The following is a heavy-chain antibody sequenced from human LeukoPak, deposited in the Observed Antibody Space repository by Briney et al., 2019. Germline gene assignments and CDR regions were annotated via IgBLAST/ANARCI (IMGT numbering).Heavy chain of an antibody. V-gene: IGHV3-30-3*01. D-gene: IGHD6-13*01. CDR3: AREQQLVLDY. CDR2: ISYDGSNR. CDR1: GFTFSSSA. J-gene: IGHJ4*02. Sequence: PGGSLRLSCAASGFTFSSSAMHWVRQAPGKGLEWVAVISYDGSNRYYADSVRGRFTISRDNSKNTLYLQVNSLRAEDTAVYYCAREQQLVLDYWGQGTLVTVSS.